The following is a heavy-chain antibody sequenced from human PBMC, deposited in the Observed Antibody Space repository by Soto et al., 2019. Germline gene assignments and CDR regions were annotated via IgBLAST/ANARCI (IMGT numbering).Heavy chain of an antibody. CDR3: AKDSGSYYWFDP. CDR2: IYYSGST. J-gene: IGHJ5*02. V-gene: IGHV4-39*01. CDR1: GGSISSSSYY. Sequence: SETLSLTCTVSGGSISSSSYYWGWIRQPPGKGLEWIGGIYYSGSTYYNPSLKSRVTISVDTSKNQFSLKLSSVTAADTAVYYCAKDSGSYYWFDPWGPGTLVTVSS. D-gene: IGHD1-26*01.